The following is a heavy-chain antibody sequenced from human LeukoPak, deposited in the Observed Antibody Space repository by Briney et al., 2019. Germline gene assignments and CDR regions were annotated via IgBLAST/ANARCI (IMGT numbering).Heavy chain of an antibody. CDR1: GFTFSSYG. Sequence: GGSLRLSCAASGFTFSSYGMHWVRQAPGKRLEWVAGIWYDGSNKYYADSVKGRFTISRENSKNPLYLQMNSLRAEDTAVYYCARELQIYTRVVEDWFDPWGQGTLVTVSS. J-gene: IGHJ5*02. CDR3: ARELQIYTRVVEDWFDP. V-gene: IGHV3-33*01. D-gene: IGHD2-2*02. CDR2: IWYDGSNK.